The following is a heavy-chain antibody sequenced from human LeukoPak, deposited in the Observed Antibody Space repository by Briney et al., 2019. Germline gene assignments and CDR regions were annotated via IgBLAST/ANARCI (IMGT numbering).Heavy chain of an antibody. J-gene: IGHJ4*02. V-gene: IGHV3-30*02. D-gene: IGHD5-18*01. Sequence: GGSLRLSCAASGFTFSSYGMHWVRQAPGKGLEWVAYIRYDGSNEYYADSVKGRFTISRDNSKNTLYLQMNNLRGEDTAVYYCAKGTAGYSYGLYWGQGTLVTVSS. CDR3: AKGTAGYSYGLY. CDR2: IRYDGSNE. CDR1: GFTFSSYG.